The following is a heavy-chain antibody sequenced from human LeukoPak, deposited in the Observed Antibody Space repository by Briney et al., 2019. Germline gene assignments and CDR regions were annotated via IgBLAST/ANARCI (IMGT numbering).Heavy chain of an antibody. V-gene: IGHV4-59*01. CDR2: IYYSGST. D-gene: IGHD3-16*01. J-gene: IGHJ6*03. CDR1: GVSISSYY. CDR3: ARETSQKGAHYMDV. Sequence: SETLSLTCTVSGVSISSYYWSWIRQPPGKGLEWIGYIYYSGSTNYNPSLKSRVTISVDTSKNQFSLKLSSVTAADTAVYYCARETSQKGAHYMDVRGKGTTVTISS.